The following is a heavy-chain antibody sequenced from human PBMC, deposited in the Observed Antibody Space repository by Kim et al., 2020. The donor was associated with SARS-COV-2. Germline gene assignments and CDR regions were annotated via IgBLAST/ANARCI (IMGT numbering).Heavy chain of an antibody. CDR2: INTEASRT. CDR1: GFTFSTSG. Sequence: GGSLRLSCAASGFTFSTSGMHWVRQAPGKGLVWVSLINTEASRTNYADSAKGRVSISIDNAKNILYLQMNRLRAEDTAVYYCARDWAGCGADWSWGQGTLVTVSS. J-gene: IGHJ1*01. V-gene: IGHV3-74*01. CDR3: ARDWAGCGADWS. D-gene: IGHD2-21*02.